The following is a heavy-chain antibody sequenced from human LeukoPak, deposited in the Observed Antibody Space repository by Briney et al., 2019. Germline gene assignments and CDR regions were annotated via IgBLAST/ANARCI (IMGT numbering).Heavy chain of an antibody. J-gene: IGHJ4*02. V-gene: IGHV3-23*01. CDR1: GFTFSSYW. Sequence: GGSLRLSCAASGFTFSSYWMSWVRQAPGKGLEWVSAISGSGGSTYYADSVKGRFTISRDNSKNTLYLQMNSLRAEDTAVYYCAKVPYSSGWYEGNYWGQGTLVTVSS. D-gene: IGHD6-19*01. CDR3: AKVPYSSGWYEGNY. CDR2: ISGSGGST.